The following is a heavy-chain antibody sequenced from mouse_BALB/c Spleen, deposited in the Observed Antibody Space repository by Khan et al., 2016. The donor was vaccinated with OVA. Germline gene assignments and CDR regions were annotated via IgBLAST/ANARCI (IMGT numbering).Heavy chain of an antibody. Sequence: IQLVQPGPELMKPGASVKISCKASGYSFSTYYIHWVTLSPGKTLEWIGYIDPFNGGVTYNQKFKGKATLTIDKSSSTAYMHLTSLTSEDSAVYYCARHGTTSWFAYWGQGTLVTVSA. J-gene: IGHJ3*01. CDR3: ARHGTTSWFAY. CDR2: IDPFNGGV. CDR1: GYSFSTYY. V-gene: IGHV1S135*01. D-gene: IGHD1-1*01.